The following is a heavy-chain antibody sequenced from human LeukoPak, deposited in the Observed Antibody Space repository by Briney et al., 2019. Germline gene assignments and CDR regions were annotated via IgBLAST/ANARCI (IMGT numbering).Heavy chain of an antibody. D-gene: IGHD1-26*01. CDR2: INTDGSST. J-gene: IGHJ4*02. V-gene: IGHV3-74*01. Sequence: GGSLRLSCAASGFTFSSYWMHWVRQAPGKGLVWVSRINTDGSSTSYADSVKGRFTISRDNAKNTLYLHMNSLSTEDTAVCYCARGGITLPRLGYYDYWGQGTLVTVSS. CDR3: ARGGITLPRLGYYDY. CDR1: GFTFSSYW.